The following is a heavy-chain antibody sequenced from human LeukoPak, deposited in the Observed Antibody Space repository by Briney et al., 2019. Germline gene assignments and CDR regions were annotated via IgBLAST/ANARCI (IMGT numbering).Heavy chain of an antibody. V-gene: IGHV4-61*01. CDR2: IYYGGST. CDR3: ARYHRGSYYFDY. Sequence: SETLSLTCTVSGGSVSSGSYFWSWIRQPPGKGLEWIGYIYYGGSTSYNPSLKSRVTISVDTSKNQLSLKLSSVTAADTAVYYCARYHRGSYYFDYWGQGTLVTVSS. J-gene: IGHJ4*02. D-gene: IGHD1-26*01. CDR1: GGSVSSGSYF.